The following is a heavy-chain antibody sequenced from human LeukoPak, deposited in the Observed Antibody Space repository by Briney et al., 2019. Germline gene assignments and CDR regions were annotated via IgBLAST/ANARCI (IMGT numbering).Heavy chain of an antibody. Sequence: PSETLSLTCTVSGGSISSSSYYWGWIRQPPGKGLEWIGSIYYSGSTYYNPSLKSRVTISVDTSKNQFSLKLSSVTAADTAVYYCARDTGAARPRGYYYYYMDVWGKGTTVAVSS. V-gene: IGHV4-39*07. J-gene: IGHJ6*03. CDR3: ARDTGAARPRGYYYYYMDV. CDR1: GGSISSSSYY. CDR2: IYYSGST. D-gene: IGHD6-6*01.